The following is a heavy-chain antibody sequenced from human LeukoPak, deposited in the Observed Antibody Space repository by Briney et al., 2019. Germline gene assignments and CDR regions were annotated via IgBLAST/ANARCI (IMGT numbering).Heavy chain of an antibody. CDR3: VRLVGGDIDY. V-gene: IGHV4-34*01. J-gene: IGHJ4*02. CDR2: INHSGST. Sequence: SETLSLTCAVYGGSFSGYSWSWIRQPPGKGLEWIGEINHSGSTNYNPSLKSRVTMSVDTSKSQFSLQLNSVTPEDTAVYYCVRLVGGDIDYWGQGTLVTVSS. D-gene: IGHD5-12*01. CDR1: GGSFSGYS.